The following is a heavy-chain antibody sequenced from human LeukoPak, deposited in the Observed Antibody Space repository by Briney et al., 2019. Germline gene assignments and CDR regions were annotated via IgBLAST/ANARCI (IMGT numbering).Heavy chain of an antibody. J-gene: IGHJ4*02. D-gene: IGHD3-10*01. CDR1: GGSISSSSYY. CDR3: ASLNYHGSGSPFDY. Sequence: SETLSLTCTVSGGSISSSSYYWGWIRQAPGKGLEWIGSIYYSGSTYYNPSLKSRVTISVDTSKNQFSLKLSSVTAADTAIYYCASLNYHGSGSPFDYWGQGMLVTVSS. V-gene: IGHV4-39*07. CDR2: IYYSGST.